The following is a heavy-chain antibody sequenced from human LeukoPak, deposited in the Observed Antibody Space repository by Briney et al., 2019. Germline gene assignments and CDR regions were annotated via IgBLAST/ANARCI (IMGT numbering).Heavy chain of an antibody. CDR2: IYYSGST. CDR3: ARSPPACSGGSCYVPYYYGMDV. V-gene: IGHV4-59*01. Sequence: SETLSLTCTVSGGSISSYYWSWIRQPPGKGLEWIGYIYYSGSTNYNPSLKSRVTISVDTSKNQFSLKLGSVTAADTAVYYCARSPPACSGGSCYVPYYYGMDVWGQGTTVTVSS. J-gene: IGHJ6*02. D-gene: IGHD2-15*01. CDR1: GGSISSYY.